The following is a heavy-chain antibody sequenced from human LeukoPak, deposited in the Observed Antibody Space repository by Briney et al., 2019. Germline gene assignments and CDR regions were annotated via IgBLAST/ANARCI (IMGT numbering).Heavy chain of an antibody. CDR1: GFTFSSYS. CDR2: ISSSSSYI. J-gene: IGHJ4*02. CDR3: AKGGLHYHDSNPIDY. V-gene: IGHV3-21*01. Sequence: PGGSLRLSCAASGFTFSSYSMNWVRQAPGKGLEWVSSISSSSSYIYYADSVKGRFTISRDNAKNSLYLQMNSLRAEDTAVYYCAKGGLHYHDSNPIDYWGQGTLVTVSS. D-gene: IGHD3-22*01.